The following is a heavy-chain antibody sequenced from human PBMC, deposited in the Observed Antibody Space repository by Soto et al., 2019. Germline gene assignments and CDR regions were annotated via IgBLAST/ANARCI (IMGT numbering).Heavy chain of an antibody. Sequence: QMQLVQSGPEVKKPGTSVKVSCKASGFTFTSSAVQWVRQARGQRLEWIGWIVVGSGNTNYAQKFQERVTITRDMSTRTGYQELSRLRSGDPGVYFCAAGPQLRYFDWLLAGDYYGMDVWGQGTTVTVSS. D-gene: IGHD3-9*01. CDR3: AAGPQLRYFDWLLAGDYYGMDV. V-gene: IGHV1-58*01. CDR1: GFTFTSSA. J-gene: IGHJ6*02. CDR2: IVVGSGNT.